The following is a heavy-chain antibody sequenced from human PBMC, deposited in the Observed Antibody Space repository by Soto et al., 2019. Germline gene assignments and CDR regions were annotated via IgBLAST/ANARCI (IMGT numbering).Heavy chain of an antibody. D-gene: IGHD3-3*01. Sequence: PGGSLRLSCAASGFTFSSYSMNWVRQAPGKGLEWVSSISSSSSYIYYADSVKGRFTISRDNAKNSLYLQMNSLRAEDTAVYYCARDRFLEWLSPTYYYYYYMDVWGKGTTVTSP. CDR2: ISSSSSYI. V-gene: IGHV3-21*01. CDR1: GFTFSSYS. J-gene: IGHJ6*03. CDR3: ARDRFLEWLSPTYYYYYYMDV.